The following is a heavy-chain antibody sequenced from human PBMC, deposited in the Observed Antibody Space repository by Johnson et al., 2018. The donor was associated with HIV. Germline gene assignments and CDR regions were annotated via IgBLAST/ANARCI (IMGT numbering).Heavy chain of an antibody. CDR1: GFTVSSNY. CDR2: ISSSGNTI. Sequence: QVQLVESGGGLVKPGGSLRLSCAASGFTVSSNYMSWVRQAPGKGLEWVSYISSSGNTIYYADSVKGRVTISRDNAKKSLYLQMNSLRAEDTAVYYCARDKGRGAFDILGQGTMVTVSS. V-gene: IGHV3-11*04. D-gene: IGHD3-10*01. J-gene: IGHJ3*02. CDR3: ARDKGRGAFDI.